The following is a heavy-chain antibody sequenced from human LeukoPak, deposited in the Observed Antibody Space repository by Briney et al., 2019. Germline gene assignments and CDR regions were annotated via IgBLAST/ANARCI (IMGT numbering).Heavy chain of an antibody. CDR1: GGTFSSYA. D-gene: IGHD3-22*01. CDR2: IIPIFGTA. Sequence: SAKVSCKASGGTFSSYAISWVRQAPGQGLEWMGGIIPIFGTANYAQKFQGRVTITTDESTSTAYMELSSLRSEDTAVYYCARAPYYYDSSGYSQGGYYYYYMDVWGKGTTVTVSS. CDR3: ARAPYYYDSSGYSQGGYYYYYMDV. V-gene: IGHV1-69*05. J-gene: IGHJ6*03.